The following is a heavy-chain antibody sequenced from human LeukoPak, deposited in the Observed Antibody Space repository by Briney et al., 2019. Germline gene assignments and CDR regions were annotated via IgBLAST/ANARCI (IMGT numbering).Heavy chain of an antibody. CDR2: INPNSGAT. V-gene: IGHV1-2*02. CDR1: GYTFTGYY. D-gene: IGHD1-1*01. J-gene: IGHJ4*02. CDR3: TRAKRVIFDY. Sequence: GASVTVSCTASGYTFTGYYMHWVRQAPGQGLEWMGWINPNSGATLYAQKFQGRVTMTRDTSINTAYMELSSLRSDDTAVYYCTRAKRVIFDYWGQGTLVTVSS.